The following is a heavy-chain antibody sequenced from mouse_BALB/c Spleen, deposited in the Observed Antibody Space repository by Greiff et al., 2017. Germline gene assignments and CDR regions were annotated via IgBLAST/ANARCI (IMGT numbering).Heavy chain of an antibody. D-gene: IGHD1-1*01. CDR1: GFTFSSFG. Sequence: EVKLEESGGGLVQPGGSRKLSCAASGFTFSSFGMHWVRQAPEKGLEWVAYISSGSSTIYYADTVKGRFTISRDNPKNTLFLQMTSLRSEDTAMYYCATYYYGSSSYAMDYWGQGTSVTVSS. CDR2: ISSGSSTI. CDR3: ATYYYGSSSYAMDY. J-gene: IGHJ4*01. V-gene: IGHV5-17*02.